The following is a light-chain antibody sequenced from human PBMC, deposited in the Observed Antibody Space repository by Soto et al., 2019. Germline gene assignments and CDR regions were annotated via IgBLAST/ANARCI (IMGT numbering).Light chain of an antibody. V-gene: IGLV1-40*01. CDR3: QSYDSSWV. Sequence: QSVLTQPPSVSGAPGQRVTISCTGSSSNIGAGYDVHWYQQLPGTAPKLLIYGNSNRPSGVPDRFSGSKSGTSASLAITGLQAEDEADYYCQSYDSSWVFGAGTKLTVL. CDR2: GNS. CDR1: SSNIGAGYD. J-gene: IGLJ3*02.